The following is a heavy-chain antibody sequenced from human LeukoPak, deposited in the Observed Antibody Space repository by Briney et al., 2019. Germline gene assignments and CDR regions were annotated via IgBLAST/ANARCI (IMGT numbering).Heavy chain of an antibody. Sequence: PGGSLRLSCTASGFTSSGHWIHWVRQPPGMGLGWVSRINERGTDSIYAESVKGRFTISRDNAKNTVYIQMNSLRAEDTAVYYCVRDETLWTLDWWGQGTLVSVSS. CDR3: VRDETLWTLDW. CDR1: GFTSSGHW. V-gene: IGHV3-74*01. CDR2: INERGTDS. D-gene: IGHD1-1*01. J-gene: IGHJ4*02.